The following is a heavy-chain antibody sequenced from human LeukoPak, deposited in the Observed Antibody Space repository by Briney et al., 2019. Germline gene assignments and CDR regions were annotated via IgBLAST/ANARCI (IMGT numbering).Heavy chain of an antibody. CDR1: GGSFSGYY. V-gene: IGHV4-34*01. CDR2: INHSGIT. D-gene: IGHD6-19*01. J-gene: IGHJ6*03. Sequence: SSETLSLTCAVYGGSFSGYYWSWIRQPPGKGLEWIGEINHSGITNYNPSLKSRVTISLDPSKTQFSLKLSSVTAADTALYYCARISGYSSGWHRTYYYYYMDVWGKGTTVTISS. CDR3: ARISGYSSGWHRTYYYYYMDV.